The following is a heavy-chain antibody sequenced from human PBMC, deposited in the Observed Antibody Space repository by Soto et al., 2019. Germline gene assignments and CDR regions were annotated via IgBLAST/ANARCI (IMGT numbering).Heavy chain of an antibody. D-gene: IGHD3-22*01. CDR2: IFTNDEK. CDR1: GFSLRSARMG. J-gene: IGHJ4*02. V-gene: IGHV2-26*01. CDR3: ARQLYYYDTSGYYYDY. Sequence: QVTLKESGPALVKPTETLTLTCTVSGFSLRSARMGVSWIRQPPGKALEWLAHIFTNDEKLYSTSLKSRVTISKDTPKRQVVLTMTKMDPVDTATYYCARQLYYYDTSGYYYDYWGQGTLVTVSS.